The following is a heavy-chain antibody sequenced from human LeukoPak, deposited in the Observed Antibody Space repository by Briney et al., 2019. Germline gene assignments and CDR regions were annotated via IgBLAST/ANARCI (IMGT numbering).Heavy chain of an antibody. CDR3: AKDSRGRDGYNSVFNY. CDR2: INTDNGNT. Sequence: ASVKVSCKASGYTFTSYAMHWVRQAPGQRLEWMGGINTDNGNTKYSQKFQGRVTITRDTSASTAYMELNSLRFEDTAVYYCAKDSRGRDGYNSVFNYWGQGTLVTVSS. J-gene: IGHJ4*02. D-gene: IGHD5-24*01. V-gene: IGHV1-3*04. CDR1: GYTFTSYA.